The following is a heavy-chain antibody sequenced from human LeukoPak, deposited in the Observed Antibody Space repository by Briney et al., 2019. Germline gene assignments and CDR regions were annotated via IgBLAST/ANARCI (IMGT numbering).Heavy chain of an antibody. Sequence: PGRSLRLSCAASGFTFSSYAMHWVRQAPGKGLEWVAVISYDGSNKYYADSVKGRFTISRDNSKNTLYLQMNSLRAEDTAVYYCASYYYDSSGYYFDYWGQGTLVTVSS. CDR1: GFTFSSYA. CDR3: ASYYYDSSGYYFDY. CDR2: ISYDGSNK. D-gene: IGHD3-22*01. J-gene: IGHJ4*02. V-gene: IGHV3-30-3*01.